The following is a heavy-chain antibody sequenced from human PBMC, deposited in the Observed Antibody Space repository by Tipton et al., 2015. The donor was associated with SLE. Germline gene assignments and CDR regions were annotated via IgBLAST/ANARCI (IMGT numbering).Heavy chain of an antibody. CDR2: IYYSGGT. D-gene: IGHD6-19*01. Sequence: TLSLTCIVSGGSIKNHYWSWIRQAPGMGLEWIGYIYYSGGTNYNPSLQSRVTMSVDTSKNQFSLKLTSLTAADTALYYCARNKAVAGTVIEYWGPGTLVTVSS. CDR3: ARNKAVAGTVIEY. CDR1: GGSIKNHY. J-gene: IGHJ4*02. V-gene: IGHV4-59*11.